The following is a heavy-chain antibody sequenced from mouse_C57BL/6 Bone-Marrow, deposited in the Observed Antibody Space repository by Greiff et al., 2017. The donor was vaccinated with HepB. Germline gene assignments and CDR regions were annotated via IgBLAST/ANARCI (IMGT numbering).Heavy chain of an antibody. CDR3: ARHDLYYDY. CDR2: ISGGGGNT. Sequence: EVKLVESGGGLVKPGGSLKLSCAASGFTFSSYTMSWVRQTPEKRLEWVATISGGGGNTYYPDSVKGRFTISRDNAKNTLYLQMSSLRSEDTALYYCARHDLYYDYWGQGTTLTVSS. V-gene: IGHV5-9*01. J-gene: IGHJ2*01. CDR1: GFTFSSYT.